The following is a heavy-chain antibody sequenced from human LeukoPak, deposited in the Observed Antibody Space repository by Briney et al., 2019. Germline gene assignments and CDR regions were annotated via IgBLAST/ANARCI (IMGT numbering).Heavy chain of an antibody. V-gene: IGHV3-48*01. Sequence: GGSLRLSCAASGFTFSNYGMNWVRQTPGKGLQWVSYISSNTRIIDYADSVKGRSTISRDNAKNSLYLQMNSLRAEDTAVYYCARGGAARPDYWGQGTLLTVSS. D-gene: IGHD6-6*01. CDR1: GFTFSNYG. J-gene: IGHJ4*02. CDR2: ISSNTRII. CDR3: ARGGAARPDY.